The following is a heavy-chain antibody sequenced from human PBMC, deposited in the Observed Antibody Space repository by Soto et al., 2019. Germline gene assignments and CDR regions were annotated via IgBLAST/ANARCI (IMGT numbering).Heavy chain of an antibody. CDR1: RFTFSSYW. D-gene: IGHD3-3*01. J-gene: IGHJ5*02. Sequence: EGQLVESGGDLVQPGESLRVSCVASRFTFSSYWMSWIRQAPGKGLEWVANINQDGSEKYYVDSVEGRFTISRDNAKNSLFLQMVSLRAEDTAVYYCASSWSGYYRGWGWFDPWGQGTLVAVSS. V-gene: IGHV3-7*01. CDR3: ASSWSGYYRGWGWFDP. CDR2: INQDGSEK.